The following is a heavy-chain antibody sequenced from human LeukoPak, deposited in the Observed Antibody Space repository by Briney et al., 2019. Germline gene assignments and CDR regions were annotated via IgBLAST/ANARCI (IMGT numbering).Heavy chain of an antibody. V-gene: IGHV3-23*01. D-gene: IGHD6-13*01. J-gene: IGHJ4*02. CDR1: GFTFGKYW. Sequence: GGSLRLSCVASGFTFGKYWMSWVRQAPGKGLEWVSSISGSGDRTYYADSVNGRFTISRDNSKNTLYLQMNSLRAEDTAIYYCAKGGPYSSSWGGKFDHWGQGTLVTVSS. CDR3: AKGGPYSSSWGGKFDH. CDR2: ISGSGDRT.